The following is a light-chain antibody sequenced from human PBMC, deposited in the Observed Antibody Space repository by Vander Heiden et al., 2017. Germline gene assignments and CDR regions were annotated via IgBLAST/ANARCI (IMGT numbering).Light chain of an antibody. V-gene: IGLV2-8*01. J-gene: IGLJ1*01. CDR1: SSDVGGYNY. Sequence: QSALTQPPSASGSPGQSLTISCTGTSSDVGGYNYVSWYQQHPVKAPKLMIYEVSKRPSGVPDRFSGSKSGNTASLTVSGLQAEDEADYYCSSYAGSNSYVFGTGTKVTVL. CDR3: SSYAGSNSYV. CDR2: EVS.